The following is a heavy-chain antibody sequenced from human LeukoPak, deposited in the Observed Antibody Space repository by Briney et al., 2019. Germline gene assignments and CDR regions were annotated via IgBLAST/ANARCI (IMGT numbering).Heavy chain of an antibody. V-gene: IGHV3-30*02. D-gene: IGHD1-26*01. CDR1: GFTFSSYT. J-gene: IGHJ5*02. CDR2: IRYDGNNK. CDR3: ASMYSGSYMYLDP. Sequence: GGSLRLSCAASGFTFSSYTMSWVRQAPGKGLEWVAFIRYDGNNKYYADSVKGRFTISRDNSKNTLYLQMNSLRGEDTAVYYCASMYSGSYMYLDPWGQGTLVTVSS.